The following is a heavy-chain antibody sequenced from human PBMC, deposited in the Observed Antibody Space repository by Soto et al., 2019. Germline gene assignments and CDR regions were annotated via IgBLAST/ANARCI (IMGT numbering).Heavy chain of an antibody. Sequence: GEALKISCKGSGDSFTTHWSAWVRQMTGKGLEWMGIVYPGDSDTRYSPSFQGQVTISADKSISTAYLQWSSLKASDTAIYYCERHGSRYGSSYYLDVWGKGTTVNVSS. V-gene: IGHV5-51*01. CDR1: GDSFTTHW. CDR2: VYPGDSDT. CDR3: ERHGSRYGSSYYLDV. J-gene: IGHJ6*03. D-gene: IGHD5-18*01.